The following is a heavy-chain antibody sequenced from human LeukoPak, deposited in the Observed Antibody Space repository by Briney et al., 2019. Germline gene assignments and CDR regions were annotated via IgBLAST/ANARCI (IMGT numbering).Heavy chain of an antibody. CDR2: IYSGGFT. D-gene: IGHD4-17*01. CDR3: AKGQFPTTVTTSFFDY. CDR1: GFTVSSNY. V-gene: IGHV3-53*01. J-gene: IGHJ4*02. Sequence: GGSLRLSCAASGFTVSSNYMSWVRQAPGKGLEWVSVIYSGGFTYYADSVKGRFTISRDNSKNTLYLQMNSLRAEDTAVYYCAKGQFPTTVTTSFFDYWGQGTLVTVSS.